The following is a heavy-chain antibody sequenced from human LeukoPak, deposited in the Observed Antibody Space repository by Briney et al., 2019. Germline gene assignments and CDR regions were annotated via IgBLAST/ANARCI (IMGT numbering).Heavy chain of an antibody. D-gene: IGHD3-22*01. J-gene: IGHJ4*02. CDR3: ARDPEGYYDSSGYYSPRYFDY. V-gene: IGHV3-20*04. Sequence: GGSLRLSCAASGFTFDDYGMSWVRQAPGKGLEWVSGINWNGGSTGYADSVKGRFTISRDNAKNSLYLQMNSLRAEDTALYYCARDPEGYYDSSGYYSPRYFDYWGQGTVVTVSS. CDR2: INWNGGST. CDR1: GFTFDDYG.